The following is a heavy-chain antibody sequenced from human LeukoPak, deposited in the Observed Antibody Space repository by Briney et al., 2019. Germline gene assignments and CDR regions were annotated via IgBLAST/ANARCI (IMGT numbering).Heavy chain of an antibody. CDR2: IIPMLGTP. CDR1: GGTFNINA. V-gene: IGHV1-69*01. Sequence: GSSVKVSCKASGGTFNINAITWVRQAPGQGLEWMGGIIPMLGTPTYAQKFQGRVTITADESATTAYMELRSLKSEDTAVYYCARNHDNGEGDDWGQGTLVIVSS. D-gene: IGHD4-17*01. CDR3: ARNHDNGEGDD. J-gene: IGHJ4*02.